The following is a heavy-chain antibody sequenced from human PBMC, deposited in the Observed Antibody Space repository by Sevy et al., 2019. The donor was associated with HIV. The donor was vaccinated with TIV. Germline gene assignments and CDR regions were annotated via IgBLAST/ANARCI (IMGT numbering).Heavy chain of an antibody. V-gene: IGHV3-49*03. D-gene: IGHD3-22*01. CDR3: TRGLSHDSSGYYPQFFDY. J-gene: IGHJ4*02. CDR2: IRSKAYGGTT. CDR1: GFTFGDYA. Sequence: GGSLRLSCTASGFTFGDYAMSWFRQAPGKGLEWVGFIRSKAYGGTTEYAASVKGRFTISRDDSKSIAYLQMNSLKTEDTAVYYCTRGLSHDSSGYYPQFFDYWGQGTLVTVSS.